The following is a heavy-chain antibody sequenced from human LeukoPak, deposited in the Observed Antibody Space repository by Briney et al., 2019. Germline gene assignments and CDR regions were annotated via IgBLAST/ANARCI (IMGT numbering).Heavy chain of an antibody. D-gene: IGHD5-24*01. V-gene: IGHV3-48*03. Sequence: GGPLRLSCAASGFTFSSYEMNWVRQAPGKGLEWVSYISSSGSTIYYADSVKGRFTISRDNAKNSLYLQMTSLRAEDTAVYYCASLYGSYDAFDIWGQGTMVTVSS. CDR2: ISSSGSTI. J-gene: IGHJ3*02. CDR1: GFTFSSYE. CDR3: ASLYGSYDAFDI.